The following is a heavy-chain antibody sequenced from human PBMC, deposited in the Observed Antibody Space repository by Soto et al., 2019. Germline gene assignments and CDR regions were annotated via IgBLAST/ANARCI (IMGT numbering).Heavy chain of an antibody. CDR3: AKRSLTPAAMKSPFDY. J-gene: IGHJ4*02. Sequence: EVQLLESGGGLVQPGGSLRLSCAASGFTFSNYAMSWVRQAPGKGLEWVSTISGGGDSTYYADSVKGWFTISRDNSKNTLYLQVNSLRAEDTAAYYCAKRSLTPAAMKSPFDYWGQGTLVTVSS. CDR1: GFTFSNYA. CDR2: ISGGGDST. V-gene: IGHV3-23*01. D-gene: IGHD2-2*01.